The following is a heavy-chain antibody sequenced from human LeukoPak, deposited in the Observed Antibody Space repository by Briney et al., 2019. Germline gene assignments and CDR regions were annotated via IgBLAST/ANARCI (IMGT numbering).Heavy chain of an antibody. D-gene: IGHD3-3*01. V-gene: IGHV1-18*01. CDR2: ISAYNGNT. Sequence: SVKVSCNASGYTFTSYGISWVRHAPRQGLEWMGWISAYNGNTNYAQKLPGRVSMTTDTSTSTAYMEPRSLRSDDTAVYYCARDLIWKAGQMDYWGQGTLVTVSS. CDR3: ARDLIWKAGQMDY. CDR1: GYTFTSYG. J-gene: IGHJ4*02.